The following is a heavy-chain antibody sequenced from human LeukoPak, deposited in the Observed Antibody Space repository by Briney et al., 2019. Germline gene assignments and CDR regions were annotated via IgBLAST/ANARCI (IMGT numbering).Heavy chain of an antibody. Sequence: SETLSLTCAVYGGSFSGYYWSWIRQPPGKGLEWIGEINHSGSTNYNPSLKSRVNISVDTSKNQFSLKLSSVTAADTAVYYCARGLNGMRDYWGQGTLVTVSS. CDR2: INHSGST. D-gene: IGHD2-8*01. CDR1: GGSFSGYY. J-gene: IGHJ4*02. CDR3: ARGLNGMRDY. V-gene: IGHV4-34*01.